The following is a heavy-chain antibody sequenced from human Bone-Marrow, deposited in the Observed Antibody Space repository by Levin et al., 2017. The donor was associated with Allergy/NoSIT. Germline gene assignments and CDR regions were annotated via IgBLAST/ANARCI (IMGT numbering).Heavy chain of an antibody. CDR2: IKPSGGGT. CDR3: ARDGAPEDKDSTASTLDY. CDR1: GYSFTRYY. V-gene: IGHV1-46*01. Sequence: RASVKVSCKASGYSFTRYYIHWVRQAPGQGLEWMGMIKPSGGGTDDAQRFQGRVTMTRDTSTSTVYMELRSLRSEDTAVYFCARDGAPEDKDSTASTLDYWGQGTPVTVSS. D-gene: IGHD2-2*01. J-gene: IGHJ4*02.